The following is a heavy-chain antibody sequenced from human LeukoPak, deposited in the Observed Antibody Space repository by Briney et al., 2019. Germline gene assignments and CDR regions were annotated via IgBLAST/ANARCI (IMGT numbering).Heavy chain of an antibody. Sequence: GRSLRLXCAASGFTFSSYGMHWVRQAPGKGLEWVAVIWYDGSNKYYADSVKGRFTISRDNSKNTLYLQMNSLRAEDTAVYYCAKDGFAYYDSSGYPDYWGQGTLVTVSS. J-gene: IGHJ4*02. CDR1: GFTFSSYG. D-gene: IGHD3-22*01. V-gene: IGHV3-33*06. CDR3: AKDGFAYYDSSGYPDY. CDR2: IWYDGSNK.